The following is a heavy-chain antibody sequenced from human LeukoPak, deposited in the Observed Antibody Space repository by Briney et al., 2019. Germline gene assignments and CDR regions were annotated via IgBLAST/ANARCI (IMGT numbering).Heavy chain of an antibody. D-gene: IGHD3-22*01. CDR1: GFTFSSYG. CDR3: AKTFDSSGIDY. J-gene: IGHJ4*02. V-gene: IGHV3-30*18. Sequence: GRSLRLSCAASGFTFSSYGMHWVRQAPGRGLEWVAVISYDGSNKYYADSVKGRFTISRDNSKNTLYLQMNSLRAEDTAVYYCAKTFDSSGIDYWGQGTLVTVSS. CDR2: ISYDGSNK.